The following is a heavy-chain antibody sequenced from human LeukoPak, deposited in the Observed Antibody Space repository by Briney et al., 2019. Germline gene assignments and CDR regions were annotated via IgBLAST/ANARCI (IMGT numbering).Heavy chain of an antibody. Sequence: SETLSLTCTVSGGSISSYYWSWIRQPPGKGLEWIGYIYYSGSSNYNPSLKSRVTIPVDTSKNQFSLKLSSVTAADTAVYYCARGGDYYGSGRPFDYWGQGTLVTVSS. CDR1: GGSISSYY. D-gene: IGHD3-10*01. V-gene: IGHV4-59*01. CDR3: ARGGDYYGSGRPFDY. J-gene: IGHJ4*02. CDR2: IYYSGSS.